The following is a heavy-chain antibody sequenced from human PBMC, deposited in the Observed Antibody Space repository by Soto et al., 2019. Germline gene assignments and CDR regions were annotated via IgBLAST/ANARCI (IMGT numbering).Heavy chain of an antibody. D-gene: IGHD3-10*01. Sequence: EVQLVESGGGLVQPGGSLRLYCAASGFTFSNYWMHWVRQLPGKGLVWVSRIRGDGGDTNYADSVWGRVTISRDNAKNTVYLQMNSLRVGDTAVDYWAGDLVRGSGSLGHWGQGPLVTVSS. CDR1: GFTFSNYW. V-gene: IGHV3-74*01. J-gene: IGHJ4*02. CDR2: IRGDGGDT. CDR3: AGDLVRGSGSLGH.